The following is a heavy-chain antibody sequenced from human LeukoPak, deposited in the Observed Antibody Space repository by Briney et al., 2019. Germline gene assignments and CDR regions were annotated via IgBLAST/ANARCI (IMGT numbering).Heavy chain of an antibody. CDR1: GYTFTGYY. D-gene: IGHD2-21*01. J-gene: IGHJ5*02. Sequence: GASVKVSCKASGYTFTGYYMHWVRQAPGQGLEWMGWINPNSGGTNYAQKFQGRVTMTRDTSISTAYMELSRLRSDDTAVYYCAREVIADLNWFDPWGQGTLVTVSS. CDR2: INPNSGGT. V-gene: IGHV1-2*02. CDR3: AREVIADLNWFDP.